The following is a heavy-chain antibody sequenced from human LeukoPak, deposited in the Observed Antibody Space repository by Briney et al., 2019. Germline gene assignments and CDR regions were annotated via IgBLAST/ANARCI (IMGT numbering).Heavy chain of an antibody. V-gene: IGHV4-39*01. J-gene: IGHJ4*02. CDR1: GGSVSSSSYY. CDR2: ICYSGCT. D-gene: IGHD3-3*01. CDR3: ASLPVFGVTQLADY. Sequence: TSETLSLTCTVSGGSVSSSSYYWGWIRQPPGMGLEWIGSICYSGCTYYNPSLKRRVTISVDTSNNQFSLMLSSVTAAATAVYYCASLPVFGVTQLADYWGQGTLVTVSS.